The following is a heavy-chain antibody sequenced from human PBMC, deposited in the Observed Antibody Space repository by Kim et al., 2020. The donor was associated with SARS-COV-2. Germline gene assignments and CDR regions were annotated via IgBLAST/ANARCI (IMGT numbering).Heavy chain of an antibody. Sequence: SETLSLTCTVSGGSISSYYWSWIRQPPGKGLEWIGYIYYSGSTNYNPSLKSRVTISVDTSKNQFSLKLSSVTAADTAVYYCARGVMKAVAGRGDDYYYYGMDVWGQGTTVTVSS. CDR1: GGSISSYY. CDR3: ARGVMKAVAGRGDDYYYYGMDV. CDR2: IYYSGST. J-gene: IGHJ6*02. D-gene: IGHD6-19*01. V-gene: IGHV4-59*01.